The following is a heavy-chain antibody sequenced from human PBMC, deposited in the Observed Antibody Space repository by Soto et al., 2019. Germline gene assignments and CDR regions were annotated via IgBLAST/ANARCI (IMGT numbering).Heavy chain of an antibody. Sequence: QVQLVQSGAEVKKPGASVKVSCKASGYTFTSYGISWVRQAPGQGLEWMGWISAYNGNTNYAQKLQGRVTMTTDTSTSTAYMELSSLRSEDTAVYYCARVATTLTPTPLFDYWGQGTLVTVSS. CDR3: ARVATTLTPTPLFDY. D-gene: IGHD1-1*01. J-gene: IGHJ4*02. CDR1: GYTFTSYG. V-gene: IGHV1-18*04. CDR2: ISAYNGNT.